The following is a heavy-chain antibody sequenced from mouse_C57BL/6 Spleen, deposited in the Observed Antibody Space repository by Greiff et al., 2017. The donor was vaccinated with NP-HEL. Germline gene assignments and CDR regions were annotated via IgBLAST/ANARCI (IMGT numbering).Heavy chain of an antibody. CDR1: GYSITSGYY. CDR2: ISYDGSS. CDR3: ARVNYSNYPDY. Sequence: VQLKESGPGLVKPSQSLSLTCSVTGYSITSGYYWNWIRQFPGNQLEWMGYISYDGSSNYKPSLKNRISITRDTSKNQFFLKLNSLTTEDTATYYCARVNYSNYPDYWGQGTTLTVSS. D-gene: IGHD2-5*01. V-gene: IGHV3-6*01. J-gene: IGHJ2*01.